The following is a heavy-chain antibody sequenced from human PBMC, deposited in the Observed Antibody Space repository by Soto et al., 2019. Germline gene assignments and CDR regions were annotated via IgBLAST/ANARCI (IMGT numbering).Heavy chain of an antibody. CDR1: GFTFDDYA. CDR2: ISWNSGSI. V-gene: IGHV3-9*01. J-gene: IGHJ4*02. Sequence: EVQLVESGGGLVQPGRSLRLACAASGFTFDDYAMHWVRQGPGKGLEWVSGISWNSGSIDYADSVKGRFTISGDNAKKSLYLQMNSLRGEDTALYYCAKDIREYGSGWTYFDNWGREPWSPSPQ. D-gene: IGHD6-19*01. CDR3: AKDIREYGSGWTYFDN.